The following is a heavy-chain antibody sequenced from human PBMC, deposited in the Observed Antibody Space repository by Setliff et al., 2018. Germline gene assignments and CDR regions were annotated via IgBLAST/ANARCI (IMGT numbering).Heavy chain of an antibody. Sequence: SETLSLTCAVYGGSFSGYYWSWIRQPPGKGLEWIGEINHSGSTNYNPSLKSRVTISVDTSKNQFSLKLISVTAADTAVYYCARERGFAGYYGSWTHQSFDLWGQGSLVTVSS. J-gene: IGHJ5*02. CDR3: ARERGFAGYYGSWTHQSFDL. CDR2: INHSGST. V-gene: IGHV4-34*01. CDR1: GGSFSGYY. D-gene: IGHD3-10*01.